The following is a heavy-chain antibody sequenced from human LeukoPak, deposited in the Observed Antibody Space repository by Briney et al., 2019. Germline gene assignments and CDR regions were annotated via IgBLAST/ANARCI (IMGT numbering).Heavy chain of an antibody. D-gene: IGHD2/OR15-2a*01. V-gene: IGHV3-66*01. CDR1: GFTVSSNY. CDR2: IYSGGST. CDR3: ASDVRTTVN. J-gene: IGHJ1*01. Sequence: GSLRLSCAASGFTVSSNYMSWVRQAPGKGLEWVSVIYSGGSTYYADSVKGRFTISRDNAENSLYLQMKSLRAEDTAVYYCASDVRTTVNWGQGTLVTVSS.